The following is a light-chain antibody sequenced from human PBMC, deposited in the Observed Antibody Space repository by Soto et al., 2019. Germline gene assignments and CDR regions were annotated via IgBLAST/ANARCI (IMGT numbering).Light chain of an antibody. CDR3: QQSYGTPII. J-gene: IGKJ5*01. CDR2: AAS. CDR1: QSISMY. Sequence: DIQMTQSPSSLSAYVGDRVIITCRASQSISMYLNWYQQKPGKAPKLLIFAASSLHSGVPSRFSGSGSGTDFTLTITSLQPEDFATYYCQQSYGTPIIFGQGTRLEI. V-gene: IGKV1-39*01.